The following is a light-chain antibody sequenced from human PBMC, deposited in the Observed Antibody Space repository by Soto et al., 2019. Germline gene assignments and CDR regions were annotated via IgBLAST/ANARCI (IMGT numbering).Light chain of an antibody. Sequence: QSVLTQPASVSGSPGQSITMSCTGTSSDVGSYNRVSWYQQPPGTAPKLIIYEVRNRPSGVSNRFSGSKSGNTAYLTISGLQAEDEADYFCNSYTTSSTYVFGTGTKVTVL. J-gene: IGLJ1*01. V-gene: IGLV2-14*01. CDR3: NSYTTSSTYV. CDR1: SSDVGSYNR. CDR2: EVR.